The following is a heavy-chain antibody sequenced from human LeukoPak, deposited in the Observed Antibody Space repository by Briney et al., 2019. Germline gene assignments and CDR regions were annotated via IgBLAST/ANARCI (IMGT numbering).Heavy chain of an antibody. V-gene: IGHV4-34*01. CDR2: INHSGST. CDR3: ARETESNCSGGSCYYFDY. D-gene: IGHD2-15*01. CDR1: GGSFSGYY. J-gene: IGHJ4*02. Sequence: KPSETLSLTCAVYGGSFSGYYWSWIRQPPGKGLEWIGEINHSGSTNYNPSLKSRVTISVDTSKSQFSLKLSSVTAADTAVYYCARETESNCSGGSCYYFDYWGQGTLVTVSS.